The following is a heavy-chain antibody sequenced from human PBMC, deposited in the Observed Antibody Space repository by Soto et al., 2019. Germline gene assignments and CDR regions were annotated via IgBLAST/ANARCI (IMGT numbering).Heavy chain of an antibody. CDR2: ITGTGRDM. V-gene: IGHV3-21*01. CDR3: VKEVEGFDY. Sequence: VQLEESGGGVVQPGRSLRLSCAASGLIFSSYGMHWVRQAPGKGLEWVSSITGTGRDMFYADSVKGRFTISRDNAENSLYLQMNSLRAEDTAVYYCVKEVEGFDYWGQGTLVTVSS. J-gene: IGHJ4*02. CDR1: GLIFSSYG. D-gene: IGHD1-1*01.